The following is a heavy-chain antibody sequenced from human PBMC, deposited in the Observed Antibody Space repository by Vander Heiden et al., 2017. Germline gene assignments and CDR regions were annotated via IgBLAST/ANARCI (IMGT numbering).Heavy chain of an antibody. Sequence: EVQLVESGGGLVQPGRSLRLSCAASGFSFDDYAMNWVRQAPGKGLEWVSSISWNSGSKEYADSVKGRFTISRDNAKNSLYLQMNSLRLEDTALYYCAKDSRSTVGAGMDVWGQGTTVTVSS. CDR2: ISWNSGSK. J-gene: IGHJ6*02. CDR3: AKDSRSTVGAGMDV. CDR1: GFSFDDYA. V-gene: IGHV3-9*01. D-gene: IGHD2-8*02.